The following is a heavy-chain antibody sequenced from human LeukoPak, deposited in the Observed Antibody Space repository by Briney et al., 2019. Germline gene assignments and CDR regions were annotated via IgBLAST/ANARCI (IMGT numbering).Heavy chain of an antibody. CDR2: ISGSGGST. J-gene: IGHJ4*02. CDR1: GLTFSNYA. D-gene: IGHD5-24*01. V-gene: IGHV3-23*01. CDR3: AKSTRDGYNLWFDY. Sequence: SGGSLRLSCAASGLTFSNYAMSWVRQAPGKGLEWVSAISGSGGSTYYADSVKGRFTISRDNSKNTLFLQMNSLRVEDTAIYYCAKSTRDGYNLWFDYWGQGTLVTVSS.